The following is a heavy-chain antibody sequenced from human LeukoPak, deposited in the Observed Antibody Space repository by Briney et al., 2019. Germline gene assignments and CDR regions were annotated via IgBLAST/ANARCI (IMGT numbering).Heavy chain of an antibody. CDR1: GGTFSSYA. CDR3: AREVLCSSTSCYYYYYGMDV. J-gene: IGHJ6*02. Sequence: ASVKVSCKASGGTFSSYAISWVRQAPGQGLEWMGRIIPILGIANYAQKLQGRVTMTTDTSTSTAYMELRSLRSDDTAVYYCAREVLCSSTSCYYYYYGMDVWGQGTTVTVSS. D-gene: IGHD2-2*01. V-gene: IGHV1-69*04. CDR2: IIPILGIA.